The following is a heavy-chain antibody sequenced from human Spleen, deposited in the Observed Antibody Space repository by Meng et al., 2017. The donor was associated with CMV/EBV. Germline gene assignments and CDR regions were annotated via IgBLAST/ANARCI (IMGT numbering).Heavy chain of an antibody. V-gene: IGHV1-2*02. D-gene: IGHD1-26*01. CDR1: TGYY. CDR3: ARGGVAIQWVLEETPSDYFDP. Sequence: TGYYIHWVRQAPGQGLEWMGRINPNTGDTSSAQKFQGRVSLSGDTPVSTAYMELSSLRSDDTAVYFCARGGVAIQWVLEETPSDYFDPWGQGTLVTVSS. J-gene: IGHJ5*02. CDR2: INPNTGDT.